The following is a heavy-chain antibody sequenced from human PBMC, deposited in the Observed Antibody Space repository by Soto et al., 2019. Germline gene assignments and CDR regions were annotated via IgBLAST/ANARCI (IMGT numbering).Heavy chain of an antibody. CDR1: GVSISSSSYY. J-gene: IGHJ4*02. Sequence: SETLSLTCAVSGVSISSSSYYWGWIRQPPGKGLEWIGTIYYGGSSYSNPSLKSRVTISLDTSKNQFSLTLTSVTAADTAVYYCARHGSYWGQGTLVTVSS. CDR3: ARHGSY. V-gene: IGHV4-39*01. CDR2: IYYGGSS.